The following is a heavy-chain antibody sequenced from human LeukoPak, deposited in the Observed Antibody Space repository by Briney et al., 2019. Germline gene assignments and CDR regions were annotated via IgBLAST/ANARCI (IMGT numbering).Heavy chain of an antibody. CDR2: IYYSGST. CDR1: GGSISSYY. V-gene: IGHV4-59*01. D-gene: IGHD3-10*01. J-gene: IGHJ5*02. CDR3: ARAFVPYGSGSWFDP. Sequence: SETLSLTCTVPGGSISSYYWSWIRQPPGKGLEWIGYIYYSGSTNYNPSLKSRVTISVDTSKNQFSLKLSSVTAADTAVYYCARAFVPYGSGSWFDPWGQGTLVTVSS.